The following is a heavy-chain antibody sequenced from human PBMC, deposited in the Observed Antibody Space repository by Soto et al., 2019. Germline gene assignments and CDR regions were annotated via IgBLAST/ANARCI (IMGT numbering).Heavy chain of an antibody. D-gene: IGHD2-2*01. CDR3: ARDYLTSWDDAFDI. CDR2: IYYSGST. J-gene: IGHJ3*02. Sequence: SETLSLTCTVSGGSISSGGYYWSWIRQHPGKGLEWIGYIYYSGSTYYNPSLKSRVTISVDTSKNQFSLKLSSVTAADTAVYYCARDYLTSWDDAFDIWGQGTMVTVSS. CDR1: GGSISSGGYY. V-gene: IGHV4-31*03.